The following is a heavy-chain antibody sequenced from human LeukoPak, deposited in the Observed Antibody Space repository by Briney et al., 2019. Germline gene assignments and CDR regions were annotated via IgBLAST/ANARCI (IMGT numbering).Heavy chain of an antibody. CDR2: INHSGST. CDR3: ARGSRLDS. J-gene: IGHJ4*02. CDR1: GGSFSGYY. V-gene: IGHV4-34*01. Sequence: PSETLSLTCAVYGGSFSGYYWSWIRQPPGKGLEWIGEINHSGSTNYNPSLKSRVTISVDTSKNQFSLKLSSVTAADTAVYYCARGSRLDSWGQGTLVTISS.